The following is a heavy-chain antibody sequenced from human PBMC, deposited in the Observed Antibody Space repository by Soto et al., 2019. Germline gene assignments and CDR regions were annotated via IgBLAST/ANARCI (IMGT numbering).Heavy chain of an antibody. CDR3: ARDSNYDGNSRSDTFDY. J-gene: IGHJ4*02. D-gene: IGHD4-4*01. CDR2: ISAYNGNT. CDR1: VYTFTSYS. V-gene: IGHV1-18*01. Sequence: ASVQVSCKASVYTFTSYSISWVRQAPGQGLEWMGWISAYNGNTNYAQKLQGRVTMTTDTSTSTAYMELRSLRSDDTAVYYCARDSNYDGNSRSDTFDYWGQGTLVTVSS.